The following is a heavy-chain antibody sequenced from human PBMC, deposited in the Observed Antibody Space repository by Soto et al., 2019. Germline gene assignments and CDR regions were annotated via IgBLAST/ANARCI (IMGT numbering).Heavy chain of an antibody. J-gene: IGHJ4*02. Sequence: EVQLVESGGGLVQPGGSLRLSCAASGFTFSSYEMNWVRQAPGKGLEWVSYISSSGSTIYYADSVKGRFTISRDNAKNSLYLQMNSLRAEDTAVYYCARGLGYCSGGSCYLDYWGQGTLVTVSS. CDR1: GFTFSSYE. CDR2: ISSSGSTI. D-gene: IGHD2-15*01. V-gene: IGHV3-48*03. CDR3: ARGLGYCSGGSCYLDY.